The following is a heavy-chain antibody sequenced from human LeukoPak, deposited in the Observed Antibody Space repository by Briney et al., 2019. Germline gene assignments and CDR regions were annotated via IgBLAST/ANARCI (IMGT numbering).Heavy chain of an antibody. CDR1: GFTFSSYA. CDR2: ITGSGGST. CDR3: ARDLGMITFGGVIEHDAFDI. Sequence: GGSLRLSCAASGFTFSSYAMSWVRQAPGKGLEWVSAITGSGGSTDYADSVKGRFTISRDNSKNTLTLYLQMNSLRAEDTAMYYCARDLGMITFGGVIEHDAFDIWGQGTMVTVSS. D-gene: IGHD3-16*02. V-gene: IGHV3-23*01. J-gene: IGHJ3*02.